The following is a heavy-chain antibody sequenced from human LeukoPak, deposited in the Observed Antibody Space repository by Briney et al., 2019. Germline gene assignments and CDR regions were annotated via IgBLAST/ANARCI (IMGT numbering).Heavy chain of an antibody. J-gene: IGHJ4*02. D-gene: IGHD3-9*01. CDR3: AKDIYYDILTGSCYDY. Sequence: GRSLRLSCAASGFTFDDYAMHWVRQAPGKGLEWVSGISWNSGSIGYADSVKGRSTISRDNAKNSLYLQMNSLRAEDTALYYCAKDIYYDILTGSCYDYWGQGTLVTVSS. V-gene: IGHV3-9*01. CDR1: GFTFDDYA. CDR2: ISWNSGSI.